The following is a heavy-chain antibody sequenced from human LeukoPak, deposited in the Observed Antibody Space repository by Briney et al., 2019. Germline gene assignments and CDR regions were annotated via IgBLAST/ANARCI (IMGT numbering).Heavy chain of an antibody. V-gene: IGHV1-2*04. D-gene: IGHD2-15*01. CDR2: INPNSGGT. CDR1: GYTFTGYY. J-gene: IGHJ1*01. CDR3: ARLGYCSGGSCYSRGYFQH. Sequence: ASVKVSCKASGYTFTGYYMHWVRQAPGQGLEWMGWINPNSGGTNYAQKFQGWVTMTRDTSISTAYMELSRLRSDDTAVYYCARLGYCSGGSCYSRGYFQHWGQGTLVTVSS.